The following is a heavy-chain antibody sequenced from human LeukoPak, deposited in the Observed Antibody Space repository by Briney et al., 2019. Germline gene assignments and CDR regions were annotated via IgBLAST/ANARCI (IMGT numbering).Heavy chain of an antibody. CDR1: GGTFSSYA. CDR3: ASGSSPPSYFDY. Sequence: ASVKVSCKASGGTFSSYAISWVRQAPGQGLEWMGRIIPIFGTANYAQKFQGRVMITTDESTSTAYMELSSLRSEDTAVYYCASGSSPPSYFDYWGQGTLVTVSS. CDR2: IIPIFGTA. D-gene: IGHD2-15*01. V-gene: IGHV1-69*05. J-gene: IGHJ4*02.